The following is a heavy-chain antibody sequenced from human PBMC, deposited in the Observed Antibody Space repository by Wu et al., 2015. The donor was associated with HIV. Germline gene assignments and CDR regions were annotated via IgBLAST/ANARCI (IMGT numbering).Heavy chain of an antibody. CDR3: ARGMREIGKGSGTYPRTYFDY. Sequence: QVQLVQSGAEVKKPGASVKVSCKASGYTFTSYDINWVRQATGQGLEWMGWMNPNSGNTGYAQKFQGRVTMTRNTSISTAYMELSSLRSEDTAVYYCARGMREIGKGSGTYPRTYFDYWGRGNAGHRLL. CDR1: GYTFTSYD. J-gene: IGHJ4*02. V-gene: IGHV1-8*01. D-gene: IGHD3-10*01. CDR2: MNPNSGNT.